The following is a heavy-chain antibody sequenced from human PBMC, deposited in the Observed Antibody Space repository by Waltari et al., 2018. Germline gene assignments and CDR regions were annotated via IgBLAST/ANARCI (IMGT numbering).Heavy chain of an antibody. CDR1: GYTFTNFY. CDR3: ARIFRWEGFDF. J-gene: IGHJ3*01. Sequence: VQSGAEVKKPGASVKVSCKASGYTFTNFYISWVRQAPGQGLEWMGWISDYNGNTEYAQKFQGRVTMTTDTSTRTVDMELRSLTSDDTAVYYCARIFRWEGFDFWGQGTRVTVSS. CDR2: ISDYNGNT. V-gene: IGHV1-18*01. D-gene: IGHD1-26*01.